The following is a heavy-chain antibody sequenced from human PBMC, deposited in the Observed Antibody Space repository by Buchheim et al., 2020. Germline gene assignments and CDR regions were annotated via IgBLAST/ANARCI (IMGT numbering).Heavy chain of an antibody. Sequence: EVQLVESGGGLVQPGGSLRLSCAASGFTFSSYWMHWVRQAPGKGLVWVSRINSDGSSTNYADSVKGRFTISRDNAKGKLYLQMDSLRAEDTAVYYCALPTTVAGTGWRDYWGQGTL. V-gene: IGHV3-74*01. J-gene: IGHJ4*02. CDR3: ALPTTVAGTGWRDY. D-gene: IGHD6-19*01. CDR2: INSDGSST. CDR1: GFTFSSYW.